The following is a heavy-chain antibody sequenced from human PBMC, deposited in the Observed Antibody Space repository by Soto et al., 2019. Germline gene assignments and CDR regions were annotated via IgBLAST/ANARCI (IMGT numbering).Heavy chain of an antibody. CDR2: MYHSGST. CDR1: GGSISSSNW. J-gene: IGHJ5*02. Sequence: QVQLQESGPGLVKPSGTLSLTCAVSGGSISSSNWWSWVRQPPGKGLEWIGEMYHSGSTNHNPSLKSRVTISVDKSKTQFSRKLSSVTAADTAVYYCARAHCSGGSCYSVQHWFDPWGQGTLVTVSS. V-gene: IGHV4-4*02. CDR3: ARAHCSGGSCYSVQHWFDP. D-gene: IGHD2-15*01.